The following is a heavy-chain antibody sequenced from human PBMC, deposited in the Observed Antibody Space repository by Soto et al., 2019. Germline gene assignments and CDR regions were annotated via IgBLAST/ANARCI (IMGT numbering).Heavy chain of an antibody. CDR2: NNHSRST. V-gene: IGHV4-34*01. Sequence: KRSETLSLTCGVYFGSFSGYYWICIRQPPGKGLEWIAENNHSRSTNYNPSPKSRVTISVDTSKNQYSLKLSSVTAADTAVYYCARVTASHPFRGQGPLVTVS. CDR3: ARVTASHPF. J-gene: IGHJ4*02. CDR1: FGSFSGYY. D-gene: IGHD5-18*01.